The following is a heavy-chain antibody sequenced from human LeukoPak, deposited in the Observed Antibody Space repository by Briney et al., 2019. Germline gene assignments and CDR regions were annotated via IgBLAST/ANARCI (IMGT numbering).Heavy chain of an antibody. CDR2: IIPIFGTA. D-gene: IGHD1-1*01. Sequence: ASVKVSCKASGGTFSSYAISWVRQAPGQGLEWMGGIIPIFGTANYAQKFQGRVTITTDESTSTAYMELSSLRSEDTAVYYCARDGGDANWNRRAFDIWGQGTMVTVSS. J-gene: IGHJ3*02. CDR1: GGTFSSYA. CDR3: ARDGGDANWNRRAFDI. V-gene: IGHV1-69*05.